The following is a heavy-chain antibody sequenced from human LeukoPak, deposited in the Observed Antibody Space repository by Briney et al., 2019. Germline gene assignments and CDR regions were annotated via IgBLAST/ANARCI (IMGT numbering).Heavy chain of an antibody. CDR1: GFTVSSNY. V-gene: IGHV3-66*01. J-gene: IGHJ4*02. CDR2: IYSGGST. D-gene: IGHD5-24*01. Sequence: GGSLRLSCAASGFTVSSNYMSWVRQAPGKGLEWVSVIYSGGSTYYADSVKGRFTISRDNSKNTLYLQMNSLRAEDTAVYYCARVATSRDGYNPGEGSFGYWGQGTLVTVSS. CDR3: ARVATSRDGYNPGEGSFGY.